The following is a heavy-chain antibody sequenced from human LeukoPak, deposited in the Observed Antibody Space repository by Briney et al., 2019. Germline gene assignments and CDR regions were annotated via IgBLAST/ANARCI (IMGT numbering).Heavy chain of an antibody. D-gene: IGHD5-18*01. Sequence: SETLSLTCAVYGGSFSGYYWSWIRQPPGKGLEWIGEINHSGSTNYNPSLKSRVTISVDTSKNQFSLKLSSVTAADTAVYYCARVSAAMVSFGAFDIWGQGTMVTVSS. CDR1: GGSFSGYY. J-gene: IGHJ3*02. CDR3: ARVSAAMVSFGAFDI. CDR2: INHSGST. V-gene: IGHV4-34*01.